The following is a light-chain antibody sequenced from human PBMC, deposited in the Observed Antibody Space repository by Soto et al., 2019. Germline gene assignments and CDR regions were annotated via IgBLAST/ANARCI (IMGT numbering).Light chain of an antibody. V-gene: IGLV2-11*01. J-gene: IGLJ1*01. Sequence: QSVLTQPRSVSGSPGQSVTISCTGTSSDVGGYNYVSWYQQHPGKAPKLMIYDVSKPPAGVPVRYSGCKSRHTASLTISGLQAWDEADYYCWLEAGSDYVFGTGTKLTDL. CDR3: WLEAGSDYV. CDR2: DVS. CDR1: SSDVGGYNY.